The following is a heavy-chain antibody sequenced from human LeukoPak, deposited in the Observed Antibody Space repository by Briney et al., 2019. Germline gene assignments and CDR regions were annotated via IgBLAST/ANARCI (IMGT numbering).Heavy chain of an antibody. J-gene: IGHJ5*02. CDR1: GFPFSGNA. CDR3: AKQEGWDLGNYYADH. Sequence: GGSLRLSCVASGFPFSGNAMHWVRQAPGKGLEWVATVSFDGRKKFYADSVRGRFTMSRDNSKNTLYLQMNSLRGDDTAVYYCAKQEGWDLGNYYADHWGRGTLVTVSS. D-gene: IGHD1-26*01. CDR2: VSFDGRKK. V-gene: IGHV3-30*18.